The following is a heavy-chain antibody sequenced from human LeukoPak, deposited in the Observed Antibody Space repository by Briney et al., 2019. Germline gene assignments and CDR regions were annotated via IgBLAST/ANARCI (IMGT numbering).Heavy chain of an antibody. Sequence: GGSLRLSCAASRFIFSDYSMNWVRQAPGKGLEWVSSITSTGRHIYYADSVKGRFTISRDNSKNTLYLQMNSLRAEDTAVYYCAKGLARTYYFDYWGQGTLVTVSS. D-gene: IGHD1-1*01. CDR3: AKGLARTYYFDY. V-gene: IGHV3-21*04. CDR1: RFIFSDYS. J-gene: IGHJ4*02. CDR2: ITSTGRHI.